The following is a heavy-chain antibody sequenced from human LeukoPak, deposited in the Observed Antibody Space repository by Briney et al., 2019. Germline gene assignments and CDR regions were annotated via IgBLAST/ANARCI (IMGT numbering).Heavy chain of an antibody. CDR2: IRSKAYGGTT. CDR1: GFTFGDHA. V-gene: IGHV3-49*04. Sequence: GGSLRLACTASGFTFGDHAMSWVRQAPGKGLEWVGFIRSKAYGGTTEYAASVKGRFTISRDDSYSIAYLQMNSLKTEDTAVYYCSRGPIQLWLHNVIDVWGQGTTVTVSS. D-gene: IGHD5-18*01. J-gene: IGHJ6*02. CDR3: SRGPIQLWLHNVIDV.